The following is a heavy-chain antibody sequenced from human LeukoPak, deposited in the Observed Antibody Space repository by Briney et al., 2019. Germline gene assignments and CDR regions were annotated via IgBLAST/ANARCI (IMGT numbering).Heavy chain of an antibody. CDR1: GGSISSYY. CDR3: ARGALSGDIVVVPAANVIGWFDP. CDR2: IYTSGST. V-gene: IGHV4-4*07. Sequence: PSETLSLTCTVSGGSISSYYWTWIRQPAGKGLEWIGRIYTSGSTNYNPSLKSRVTMSVDTSKNQFSLKLDSVTAADTAVYYCARGALSGDIVVVPAANVIGWFDPWGQGTLVTVSS. J-gene: IGHJ5*02. D-gene: IGHD2-2*01.